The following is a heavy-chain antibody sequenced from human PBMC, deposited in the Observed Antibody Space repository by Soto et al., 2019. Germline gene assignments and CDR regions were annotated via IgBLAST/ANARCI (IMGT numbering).Heavy chain of an antibody. V-gene: IGHV4-39*01. CDR2: VYYSGST. J-gene: IGHJ3*02. CDR1: GGSTNLKTYY. Sequence: TLSLTCFVSGGSTNLKTYYWSWISQATGDGLELIGIVYYSGSTNYTPSLKSRVTVSIDTSKNQFSLKLSSVTAADTAVYYCARRGTTGYCSGDTCYSGALDIWGQGTMVS. D-gene: IGHD2-15*01. CDR3: ARRGTTGYCSGDTCYSGALDI.